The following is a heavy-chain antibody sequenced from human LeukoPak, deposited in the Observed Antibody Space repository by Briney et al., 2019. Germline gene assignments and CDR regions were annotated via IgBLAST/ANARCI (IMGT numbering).Heavy chain of an antibody. CDR3: ARLSTAVAGRGFDP. J-gene: IGHJ5*02. CDR2: IYYSGST. V-gene: IGHV4-39*01. CDR1: GGXISSSSYY. Sequence: SETLSLTCTVSGGXISSSSYYWGWIRQPPGKGLEWGGTIYYSGSTYYNPSLKSRVTISVDTSKNQFSLKLISVTAADMAVYYCARLSTAVAGRGFDPWGQGTLVTV. D-gene: IGHD6-19*01.